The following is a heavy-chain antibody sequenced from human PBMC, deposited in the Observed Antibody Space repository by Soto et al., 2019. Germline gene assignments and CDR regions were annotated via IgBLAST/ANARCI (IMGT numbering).Heavy chain of an antibody. CDR3: ARDSPPTIFGVVAPAYYYYYMDV. J-gene: IGHJ6*03. D-gene: IGHD3-3*01. Sequence: GGSLRLSCAASGFTFSSYGMHWVRQAPGKGLEWVSVIFYGGSSTYYADSVKGRFTISRDNSKNTLYLQMNSLRAEDTAVYYCARDSPPTIFGVVAPAYYYYYMDVWGKGTTVTVSS. CDR2: IFYGGSST. CDR1: GFTFSSYG. V-gene: IGHV3-30*12.